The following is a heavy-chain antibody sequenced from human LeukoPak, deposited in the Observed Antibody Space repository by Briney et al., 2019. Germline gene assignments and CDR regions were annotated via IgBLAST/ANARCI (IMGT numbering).Heavy chain of an antibody. CDR3: ARGPGGIYYYYYYMDV. V-gene: IGHV1-8*02. CDR2: MNPNSGNT. J-gene: IGHJ6*03. CDR1: GYTFTSYG. D-gene: IGHD3-16*01. Sequence: ASVKVSCKASGYTFTSYGINWVRQATGQGLEWMGWMNPNSGNTGYAQKFQGRVTMTRNTSISTAYMELSSLRSEDTAVYYCARGPGGIYYYYYYMDVWGKGTTVTISS.